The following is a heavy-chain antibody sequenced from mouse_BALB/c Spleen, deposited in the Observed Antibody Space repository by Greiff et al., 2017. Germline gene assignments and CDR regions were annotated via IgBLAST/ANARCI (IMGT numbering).Heavy chain of an antibody. Sequence: EVKLMESGGGLVQPGGSLKLSCAASGFTFSSYTMSWVRQTPEKRLEWVAYISNGGGSTYYPDTVKGRFTISRDNAKNTLYLQMSSLKSEDTAMYYCAGHDDYGRNFDYWGQGTTLTVSS. D-gene: IGHD1-2*01. J-gene: IGHJ2*01. V-gene: IGHV5-12-2*01. CDR1: GFTFSSYT. CDR3: AGHDDYGRNFDY. CDR2: ISNGGGST.